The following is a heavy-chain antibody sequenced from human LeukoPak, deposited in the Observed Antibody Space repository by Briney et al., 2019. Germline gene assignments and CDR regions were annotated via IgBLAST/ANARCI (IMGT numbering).Heavy chain of an antibody. CDR1: GFTFSSYA. J-gene: IGHJ3*02. CDR2: ISYDGSNK. Sequence: PGGSLRLSCAASGFTFSSYAMHWVRQAPGKGLEWVAVISYDGSNKYYADSVKGRFTISRDNSKNTLYLQMNSLRAEDTAVYYCARDSDPQLWLTPRFDAFDIWGQGTMVTVSS. CDR3: ARDSDPQLWLTPRFDAFDI. D-gene: IGHD5-18*01. V-gene: IGHV3-30-3*01.